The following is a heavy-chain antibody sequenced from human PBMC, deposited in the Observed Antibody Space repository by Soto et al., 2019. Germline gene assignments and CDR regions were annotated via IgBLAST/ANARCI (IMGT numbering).Heavy chain of an antibody. D-gene: IGHD3-16*01. Sequence: PSETLSLTCTFSGGSIISGDYYWSWIRQPPGKGLEWIGYIYYSGSTYYNPSLKSRVTISVDTSKNQFSLKLSSVTAADTAVYYCARAWGGNYNWFDPWGQGTLVTVSS. CDR1: GGSIISGDYY. CDR2: IYYSGST. V-gene: IGHV4-30-4*01. CDR3: ARAWGGNYNWFDP. J-gene: IGHJ5*02.